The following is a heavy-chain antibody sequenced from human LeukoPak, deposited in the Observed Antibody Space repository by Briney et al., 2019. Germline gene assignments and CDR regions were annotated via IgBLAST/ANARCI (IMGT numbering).Heavy chain of an antibody. CDR2: IYWDDDK. D-gene: IGHD4-23*01. Sequence: SGPTLVKPTQTLTLTCTFSGFSLTTSGVGVGWIRQPPGTALEWLALIYWDDDKRDSPSLRSRLTVTKDTSKNQVVLKMTNMDPVDTATYFCAHMTTVVTSFDYWGQGTLVTVSS. CDR1: GFSLTTSGVG. CDR3: AHMTTVVTSFDY. J-gene: IGHJ4*02. V-gene: IGHV2-5*02.